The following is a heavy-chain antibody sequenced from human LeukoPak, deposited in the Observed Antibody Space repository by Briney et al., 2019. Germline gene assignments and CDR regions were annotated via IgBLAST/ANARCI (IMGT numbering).Heavy chain of an antibody. CDR3: ARDETGYCSSTSCSYAFDI. CDR1: GFTFSSYG. Sequence: GRSVRLSCAASGFTFSSYGMHWARQAPGKGLEWVAVIWYDGSNKYYADSVKGRFTISRDNSKNTLYLQMNSLRAEDTAVYYCARDETGYCSSTSCSYAFDIWGQGTMVTVSS. CDR2: IWYDGSNK. D-gene: IGHD2-2*01. V-gene: IGHV3-33*01. J-gene: IGHJ3*02.